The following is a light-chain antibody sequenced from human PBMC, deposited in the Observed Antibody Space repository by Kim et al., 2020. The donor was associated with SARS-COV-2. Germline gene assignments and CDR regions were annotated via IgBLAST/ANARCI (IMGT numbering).Light chain of an antibody. Sequence: ASVGDRVTITCRASQGIGSYLAWYQQKPGTAPKVLIYAASTLQSGVPSRFSGSGSGTEFTLTISSLQPEYFATYYCQQVNSYPRTFGQGTKVDIK. J-gene: IGKJ1*01. CDR3: QQVNSYPRT. CDR2: AAS. V-gene: IGKV1-9*01. CDR1: QGIGSY.